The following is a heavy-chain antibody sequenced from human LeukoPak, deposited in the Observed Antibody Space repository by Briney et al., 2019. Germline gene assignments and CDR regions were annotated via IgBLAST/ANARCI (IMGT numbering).Heavy chain of an antibody. J-gene: IGHJ6*03. CDR1: GFTFDDYG. Sequence: GGSLRLSCAASGFTFDDYGMSWVRQAPGKGLEWVSGINWNGGSTGYADSVKGRFTISRDNAKNSLYLQMNSLRAEDTAVYYCAKSGRYYYYYYMDVWGKGTTVTVSS. CDR2: INWNGGST. CDR3: AKSGRYYYYYYMDV. V-gene: IGHV3-20*04.